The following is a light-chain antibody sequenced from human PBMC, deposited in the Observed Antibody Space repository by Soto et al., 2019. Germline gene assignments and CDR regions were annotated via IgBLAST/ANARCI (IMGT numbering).Light chain of an antibody. CDR3: QESYSSLWGT. CDR2: GAS. V-gene: IGKV1-39*01. Sequence: IQLTESPCSRPASAGGRGTITCHTSQNVNTYLNWYQQKPGKAPKLLIYGASNLRSGVPLRFSGSGSGTDFTLTIRSLEPEDFATYYCQESYSSLWGTFGKGNKVDIK. CDR1: QNVNTY. J-gene: IGKJ1*01.